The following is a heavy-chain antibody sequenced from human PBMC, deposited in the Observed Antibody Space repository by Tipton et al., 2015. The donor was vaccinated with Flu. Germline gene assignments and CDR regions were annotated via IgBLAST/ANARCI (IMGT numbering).Heavy chain of an antibody. J-gene: IGHJ4*02. D-gene: IGHD3/OR15-3a*01. CDR2: VDYSGSA. CDR1: GGSISTYY. Sequence: TLSLTCSVSGGSISTYYWNXXXQPPGXXXEWIGYVDYSGSASYNPSLKIRVAMSVATSKNQFSLRVTSVTXADXAVYXCXRADTYFNFWLDSWCQGTLVSVXS. CDR3: XRADTYFNFWLDS. V-gene: IGHV4-59*01.